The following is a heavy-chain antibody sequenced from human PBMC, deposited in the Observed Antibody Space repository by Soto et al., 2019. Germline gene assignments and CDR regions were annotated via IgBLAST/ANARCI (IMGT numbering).Heavy chain of an antibody. CDR3: ARDHWGSLRVYYYYGMDV. J-gene: IGHJ6*02. V-gene: IGHV1-3*01. CDR1: GYTFTNYY. D-gene: IGHD3-16*01. CDR2: INAGNGNT. Sequence: ASVKVSCKASGYTFTNYYIHWVRQAPGQRLEWMGWINAGNGNTKYSQKFQGRVTITRDTSASTAYMELSSLRSEDTAVYYCARDHWGSLRVYYYYGMDVWGQGTTVTVSS.